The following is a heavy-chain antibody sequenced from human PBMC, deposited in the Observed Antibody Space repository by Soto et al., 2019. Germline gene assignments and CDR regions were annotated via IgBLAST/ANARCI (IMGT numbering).Heavy chain of an antibody. Sequence: LSLTCAVYGGSFSGYYWSWIRQPPGKGLEWIGEINHSGSTNYNPSLKSRVTISVDTSKNQFSLKLSSVTAADTAVYYCARGPYYGSGGYYYGMDVWGQGTTVTVSS. J-gene: IGHJ6*02. D-gene: IGHD3-10*01. CDR2: INHSGST. CDR3: ARGPYYGSGGYYYGMDV. V-gene: IGHV4-34*01. CDR1: GGSFSGYY.